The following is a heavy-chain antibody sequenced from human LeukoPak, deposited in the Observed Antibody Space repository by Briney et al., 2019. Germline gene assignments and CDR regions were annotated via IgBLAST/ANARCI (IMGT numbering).Heavy chain of an antibody. J-gene: IGHJ3*02. CDR1: GYTFTGYY. Sequence: AASVKVSCKASGYTFTGYYMHWVRQAPGQGLEWMGWINPNSGGTNYAQKFQGRVTMTRDTSISTAYMELSRLRSDDTAVYYCARFNSGWYGAFDIWGQGTMVTVSS. CDR2: INPNSGGT. CDR3: ARFNSGWYGAFDI. D-gene: IGHD6-19*01. V-gene: IGHV1-2*02.